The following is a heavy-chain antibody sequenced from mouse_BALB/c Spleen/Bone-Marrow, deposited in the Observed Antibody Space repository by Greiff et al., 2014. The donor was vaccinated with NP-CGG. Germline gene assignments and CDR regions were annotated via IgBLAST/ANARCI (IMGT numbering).Heavy chain of an antibody. Sequence: VQLKESGGGLVKPGGSLKLSCAASGFAFSSYDMSWVRQTPEKRLEWVAYISSGDGSTYYPDTVKGRFTISRDNAKNTLYLQMSSLKSEDTAMYHCARQSRAWFAYWGQGTLVTVSA. V-gene: IGHV5-12-1*01. CDR1: GFAFSSYD. CDR2: ISSGDGST. J-gene: IGHJ3*01. CDR3: ARQSRAWFAY. D-gene: IGHD1-1*01.